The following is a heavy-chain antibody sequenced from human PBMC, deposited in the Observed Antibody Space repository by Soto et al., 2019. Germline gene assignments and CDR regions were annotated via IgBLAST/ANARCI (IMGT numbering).Heavy chain of an antibody. CDR2: INSDGSST. Sequence: GGSLRLSCAASGLTFSSYWMHWVRQAPGKGLVWVSRINSDGSSTSYADSVKGRFTISRDNAKNTLYLQMNSLRAEDTAVYYCARDQARGNAFDIWGQGTMVTVSS. CDR1: GLTFSSYW. D-gene: IGHD3-10*01. J-gene: IGHJ3*02. CDR3: ARDQARGNAFDI. V-gene: IGHV3-74*01.